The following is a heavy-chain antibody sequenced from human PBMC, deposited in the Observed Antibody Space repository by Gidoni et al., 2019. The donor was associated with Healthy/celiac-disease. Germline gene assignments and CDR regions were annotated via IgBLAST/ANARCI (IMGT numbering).Heavy chain of an antibody. CDR2: ITHSGST. CDR3: ARSRRNCSGGSCYGGWFDP. CDR1: GGSFSGYY. D-gene: IGHD2-15*01. Sequence: QVQLQQWGAGLLKPSETLSLTCAVYGGSFSGYYWNWIRQPPGKGLEWIGEITHSGSTNYNPSLKSRVTISVHTSKNQFSLKLSSVTAADTAVYYCARSRRNCSGGSCYGGWFDPWGQGTLVTVSS. J-gene: IGHJ5*02. V-gene: IGHV4-34*01.